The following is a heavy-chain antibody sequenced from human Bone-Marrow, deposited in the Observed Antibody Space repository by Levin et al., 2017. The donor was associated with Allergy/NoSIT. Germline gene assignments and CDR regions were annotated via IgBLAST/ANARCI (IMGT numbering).Heavy chain of an antibody. D-gene: IGHD2-15*01. CDR1: GFRFSSYW. CDR2: IKQGGSEK. Sequence: GGSLRLSCVGSGFRFSSYWMSWVRQAPGRGLEWVANIKQGGSEKYYVDSVKGRFIISRDDARKSLYLQMNSLRVEDTAVYYCVRDQGSGSYWEELDPWGQGTQVTVSS. J-gene: IGHJ5*02. V-gene: IGHV3-7*03. CDR3: VRDQGSGSYWEELDP.